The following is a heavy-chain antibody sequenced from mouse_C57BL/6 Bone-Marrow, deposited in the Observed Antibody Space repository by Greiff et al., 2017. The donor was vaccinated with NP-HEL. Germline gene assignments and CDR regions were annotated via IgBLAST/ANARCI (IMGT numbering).Heavy chain of an antibody. D-gene: IGHD1-1*01. CDR1: GYTFTSYG. J-gene: IGHJ3*01. CDR3: ARRGSRNGFAY. Sequence: QLKQSGAELARPGASVKLSCKASGYTFTSYGISWVKQRTGQGLEWIGEIYPRSGNTYYNEKFKGKATLTADKSSSTAYMELRSLTSEDSAVYFCARRGSRNGFAYWGQGTLVTVSA. CDR2: IYPRSGNT. V-gene: IGHV1-81*01.